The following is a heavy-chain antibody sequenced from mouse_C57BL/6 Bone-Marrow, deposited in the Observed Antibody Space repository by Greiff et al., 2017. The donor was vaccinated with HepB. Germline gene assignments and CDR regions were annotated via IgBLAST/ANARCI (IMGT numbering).Heavy chain of an antibody. CDR3: ARRRAYGYYLWYFDV. CDR2: IYPRSGNT. Sequence: VKLMESGAELARPGASVKLSCKASGYTFTSYGISWVKQRTGQGLEWIGEIYPRSGNTYYNEKFKGKATLTADKSSSTAYMELRSLTSEDSAVYFCARRRAYGYYLWYFDVWGTGTTVTVSS. CDR1: GYTFTSYG. V-gene: IGHV1-81*01. J-gene: IGHJ1*03. D-gene: IGHD2-3*01.